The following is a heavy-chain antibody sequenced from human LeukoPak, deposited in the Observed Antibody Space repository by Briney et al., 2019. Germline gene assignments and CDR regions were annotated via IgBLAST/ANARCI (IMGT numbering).Heavy chain of an antibody. D-gene: IGHD4-17*01. CDR1: GYSFTNYW. CDR3: AKHYGDYVGFFDY. Sequence: GEPLRISCKGSGYSFTNYWISCVRQMSGKGQEWMGTIDPSDSYTNYRPSFQGHVTISADKSISTAYLQWSSLKASDTAMYYCAKHYGDYVGFFDYWGQGTLVTVSS. V-gene: IGHV5-10-1*01. J-gene: IGHJ4*02. CDR2: IDPSDSYT.